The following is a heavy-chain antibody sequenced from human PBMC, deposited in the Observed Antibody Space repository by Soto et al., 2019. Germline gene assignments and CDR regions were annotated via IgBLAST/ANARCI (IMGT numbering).Heavy chain of an antibody. Sequence: PGGSLRLSCAASGFTFSSYSMNWVRQAPGKGLEWVSSISSSSSYIYYAGSVKGRITISRDNAKNSLYLQMNSLRAEDTAVYYCARDVEGTVDAGDYYYYYGMDVWGQGTTVTVSS. CDR1: GFTFSSYS. CDR3: ARDVEGTVDAGDYYYYYGMDV. CDR2: ISSSSSYI. V-gene: IGHV3-21*01. D-gene: IGHD1-26*01. J-gene: IGHJ6*02.